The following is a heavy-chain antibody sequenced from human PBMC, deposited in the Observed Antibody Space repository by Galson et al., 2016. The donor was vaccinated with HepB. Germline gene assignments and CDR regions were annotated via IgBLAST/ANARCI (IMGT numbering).Heavy chain of an antibody. CDR1: GYIFIDYW. V-gene: IGHV5-10-1*01. CDR2: LGPRGDYR. Sequence: QSGAEVKKPGESLRISCEASGYIFIDYWISWVRQVPGKGLEWVGTLGPRGDYRSNSPAFQGHVSISIDNSVTTAYLQWNSLKAADTAVYYCAREQYGDHPYYNFYFMDVWGKGTTVTVSS. J-gene: IGHJ6*03. CDR3: AREQYGDHPYYNFYFMDV. D-gene: IGHD4-17*01.